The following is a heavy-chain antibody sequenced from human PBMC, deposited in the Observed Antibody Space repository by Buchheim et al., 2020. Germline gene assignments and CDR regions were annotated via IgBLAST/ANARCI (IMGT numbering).Heavy chain of an antibody. CDR2: IRSKANSYAT. CDR3: TRLEDSSGYYWAYYYYYYMDV. Sequence: ASGKGLEWVGRIRSKANSYATAYAASVKGRFTISRDDSKNTAYLQMNSLKTEDTAVYYCTRLEDSSGYYWAYYYYYYMDVWGKGTT. J-gene: IGHJ6*03. V-gene: IGHV3-73*01. D-gene: IGHD3-22*01.